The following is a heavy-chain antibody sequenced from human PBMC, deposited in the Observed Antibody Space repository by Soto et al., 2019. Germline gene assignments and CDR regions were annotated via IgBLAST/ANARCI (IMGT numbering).Heavy chain of an antibody. D-gene: IGHD6-13*01. CDR1: GFTFNNYG. V-gene: IGHV3-30*18. Sequence: QVQLVESGGGVVQPGRSLRLSCAASGFTFNNYGMHWVRQAPGKGLEWVAVISNDGSDKYYADSVKGRLTISRDNSKNTVYLQMNSLRAEDKAVYYCAKDQGIAASHGIDWGQGTMVTVSS. CDR2: ISNDGSDK. J-gene: IGHJ3*01. CDR3: AKDQGIAASHGID.